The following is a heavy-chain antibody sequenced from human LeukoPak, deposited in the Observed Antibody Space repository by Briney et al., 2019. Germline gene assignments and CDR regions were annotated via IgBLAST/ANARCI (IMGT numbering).Heavy chain of an antibody. Sequence: GGSLRLSCAASGFTFDDYAMHWVRQAPGKGLEWVSGISWNSGSIGYADSVKGRFTISRDNAKNSLYLQMNSLRAEDTALYYCAKGFPGSGWYMFDPWGQGTLVTVSS. CDR2: ISWNSGSI. CDR1: GFTFDDYA. D-gene: IGHD6-19*01. CDR3: AKGFPGSGWYMFDP. V-gene: IGHV3-9*01. J-gene: IGHJ5*02.